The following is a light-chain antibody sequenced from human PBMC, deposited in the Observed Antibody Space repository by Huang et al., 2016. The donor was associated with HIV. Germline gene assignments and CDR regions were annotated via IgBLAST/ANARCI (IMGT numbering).Light chain of an antibody. J-gene: IGKJ2*01. Sequence: DIRMTQSPPSLSASLGDRVTITCRASQSITTYLNWYRHKPGEAPELLIHATSTLQNGVPSRFSGGGSGTDFTLTITNLQPEDVASYYCQQSYNLPYTFGRGTKVDIK. CDR2: ATS. CDR1: QSITTY. CDR3: QQSYNLPYT. V-gene: IGKV1-39*01.